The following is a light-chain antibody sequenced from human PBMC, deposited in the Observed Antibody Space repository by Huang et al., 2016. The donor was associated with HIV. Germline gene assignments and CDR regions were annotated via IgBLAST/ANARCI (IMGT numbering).Light chain of an antibody. CDR3: QQYYSTPT. J-gene: IGKJ4*01. V-gene: IGKV4-1*01. CDR1: QAFLYSSNNETY. Sequence: DIVMTQSPDSLAVALGERVTINCKSSQAFLYSSNNETYLAWYQQRPRHPPRLLIHGASARDSGVPERFSGSGSETDFTLTISGLQAEDVAVYYCQQYYSTPTFGGGTKVEI. CDR2: GAS.